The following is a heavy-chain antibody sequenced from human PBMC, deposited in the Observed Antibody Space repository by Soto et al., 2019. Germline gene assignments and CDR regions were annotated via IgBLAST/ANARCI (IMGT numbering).Heavy chain of an antibody. CDR3: AWAMGVVDNFYSYGMDV. V-gene: IGHV1-69*01. Sequence: HVQLVQSGSEMKKPGSSVRVSCKASGDSFRSYSLSWVRQAPGQGLEWIGGFIPIFGTPNYAQKFQGRLTISADESTSTVSMDLSSLRSADTALYYCAWAMGVVDNFYSYGMDVWGQGTTVTVSS. CDR1: GDSFRSYS. J-gene: IGHJ6*02. CDR2: FIPIFGTP. D-gene: IGHD2-15*01.